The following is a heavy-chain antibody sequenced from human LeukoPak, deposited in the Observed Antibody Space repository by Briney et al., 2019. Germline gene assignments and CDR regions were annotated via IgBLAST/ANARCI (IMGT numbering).Heavy chain of an antibody. J-gene: IGHJ4*02. D-gene: IGHD3-10*01. Sequence: PGGSLRLSCAASGFTFTSYAMNWVRQTPGKGLEWVSAISGSGGSTYYADSVKGRFTISRDNSKNTLYLQMNSLRAEDTAVYYCAKDLGVRGVDYFDYWGQGTLVTVYS. V-gene: IGHV3-23*01. CDR1: GFTFTSYA. CDR2: ISGSGGST. CDR3: AKDLGVRGVDYFDY.